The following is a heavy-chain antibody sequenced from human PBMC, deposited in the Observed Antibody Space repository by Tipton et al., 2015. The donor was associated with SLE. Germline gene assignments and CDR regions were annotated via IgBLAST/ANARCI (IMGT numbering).Heavy chain of an antibody. J-gene: IGHJ3*02. CDR3: ARMGYCVTAPCARDDAFHI. Sequence: TLSLTCTVSGGSIRGHYWSWIRQPPGKGLEWIGYIYYSGSTNYNPSLKSRVTISVDTSKNQFSLKLSSVTAADTALYYCARMGYCVTAPCARDDAFHIWGQGTMVTVSS. V-gene: IGHV4-59*11. D-gene: IGHD2-15*01. CDR1: GGSIRGHY. CDR2: IYYSGST.